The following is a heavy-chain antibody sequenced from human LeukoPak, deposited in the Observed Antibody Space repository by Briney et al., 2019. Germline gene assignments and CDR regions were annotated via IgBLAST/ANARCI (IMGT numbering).Heavy chain of an antibody. Sequence: SETLSLTCTVSGGSISGYYWSCIRQPPGKGLEWIGYIYYSGSTNYNPSLKSRVTISVDTSKNQFSLKLSSVTAADTAVYYCARGGRTAMFGSDQYYFYMDVWGKGTTVTVSS. CDR2: IYYSGST. CDR3: ARGGRTAMFGSDQYYFYMDV. CDR1: GGSISGYY. D-gene: IGHD5-18*01. V-gene: IGHV4-59*01. J-gene: IGHJ6*03.